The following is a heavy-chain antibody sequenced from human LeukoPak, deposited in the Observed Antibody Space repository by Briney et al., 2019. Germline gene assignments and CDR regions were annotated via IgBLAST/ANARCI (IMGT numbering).Heavy chain of an antibody. V-gene: IGHV1-46*01. CDR1: GYTFTSYY. J-gene: IGHJ3*02. Sequence: ASVKVSCKGSGYTFTSYYMHGVRQAPGQGLEWMGIINPSGGSTSYAQKFQGRVTMTRDMSTSTVYMELSSLRSEDTAVYYCASDSSGYYGSGAFDTWGQGTMVTVSS. D-gene: IGHD3-22*01. CDR2: INPSGGST. CDR3: ASDSSGYYGSGAFDT.